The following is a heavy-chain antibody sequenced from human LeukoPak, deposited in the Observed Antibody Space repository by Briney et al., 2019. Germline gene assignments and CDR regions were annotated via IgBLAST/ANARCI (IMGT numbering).Heavy chain of an antibody. V-gene: IGHV4-38-2*01. CDR2: IYYSGST. CDR3: ARGGPRDGYNQGWFDP. Sequence: PGGSLRLSCAASGFTFSDHYMDWVRQAPGKGLEWIGSIYYSGSTYYNPSLKSRVTISVDTSKNQFSLKLSSVTAADTAVYYCARGGPRDGYNQGWFDPWGQGTLVTVSS. CDR1: GFTFSDHY. D-gene: IGHD5-24*01. J-gene: IGHJ5*02.